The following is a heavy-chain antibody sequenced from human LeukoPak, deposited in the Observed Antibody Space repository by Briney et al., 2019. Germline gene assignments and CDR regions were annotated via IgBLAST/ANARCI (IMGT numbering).Heavy chain of an antibody. CDR1: GYTFDRSW. D-gene: IGHD6-19*01. CDR2: FYPRDSDT. V-gene: IGHV5-51*01. Sequence: GESLKISCQASGYTFDRSWIGWVRQVPGKGFQWLGIFYPRDSDTRYSPSVQGRVTITANTSTDTAYLQWRSLRASDTANYFCVRQIAVAGRTTSEYWYYIDGWGKGTAVTVSS. J-gene: IGHJ6*03. CDR3: VRQIAVAGRTTSEYWYYIDG.